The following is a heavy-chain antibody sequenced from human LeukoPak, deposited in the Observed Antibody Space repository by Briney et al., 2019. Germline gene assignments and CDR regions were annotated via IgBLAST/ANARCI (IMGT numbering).Heavy chain of an antibody. CDR1: GFTFSSYA. CDR2: INQDGSEN. V-gene: IGHV3-7*01. CDR3: ARDSDGGGGIDY. D-gene: IGHD2-15*01. J-gene: IGHJ4*02. Sequence: PGGSLRLSCAASGFTFSSYAMHWVRQAPGKGLEWVANINQDGSENYYVDSVKGRFTISRDNAKNSLYLQMKSLTVEDTAVYYCARDSDGGGGIDYWGQGTLVTVSS.